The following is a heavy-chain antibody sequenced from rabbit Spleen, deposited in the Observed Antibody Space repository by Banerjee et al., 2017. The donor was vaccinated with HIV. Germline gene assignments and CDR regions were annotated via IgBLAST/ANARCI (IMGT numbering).Heavy chain of an antibody. J-gene: IGHJ4*01. CDR2: INAATGKP. D-gene: IGHD1-1*01. CDR1: GFSFSNKAV. V-gene: IGHV1S45*01. Sequence: QEQLEESGGDLVRPEGSLKLSCTASGFSFSNKAVMCWVRQAPGKGLEWIACINAATGKPVYATWAKGRFTISRTSSTTVTLRMTSLTAADRAAYFCARDLVGVIGWNFYLWGPGTLVTVS. CDR3: ARDLVGVIGWNFYL.